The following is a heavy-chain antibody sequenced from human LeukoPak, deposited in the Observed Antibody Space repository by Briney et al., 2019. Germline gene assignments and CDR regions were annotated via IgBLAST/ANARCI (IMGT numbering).Heavy chain of an antibody. D-gene: IGHD3-22*01. CDR3: AREGYYYDSSGYSGAIDY. CDR1: GFIFNTYD. CDR2: IKQDGSEK. Sequence: GGSLRLSCAASGFIFNTYDMNWVRQAPGKGLEWVANIKQDGSEKYYVDSVKGRFTISRDNAKNSLYLQMNSQRAEDTAVYYCAREGYYYDSSGYSGAIDYWGQGTLVTVSS. J-gene: IGHJ4*02. V-gene: IGHV3-7*01.